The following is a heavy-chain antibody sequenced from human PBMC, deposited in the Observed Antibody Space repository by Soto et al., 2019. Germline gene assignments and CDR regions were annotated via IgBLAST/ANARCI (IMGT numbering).Heavy chain of an antibody. CDR1: GFTFSNAW. CDR3: TTDPVTMIVVVPSSG. V-gene: IGHV3-15*07. D-gene: IGHD3-22*01. J-gene: IGHJ4*02. Sequence: GGSLRLSCAAYGFTFSNAWMNWVRQAPGKGLEWVGRIKSKTDGGTTDYAAPVKGIFTILRDDSKNTLYLQMNILKTEDIAVYYCTTDPVTMIVVVPSSGWGQGTLVTVS. CDR2: IKSKTDGGTT.